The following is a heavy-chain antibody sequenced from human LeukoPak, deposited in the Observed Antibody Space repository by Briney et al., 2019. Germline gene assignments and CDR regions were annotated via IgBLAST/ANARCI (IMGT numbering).Heavy chain of an antibody. CDR3: ARDYTDYGGNSGY. J-gene: IGHJ4*02. CDR1: GYTFTGYY. Sequence: ASVTVSCTASGYTFTGYYMHWVRQAPGQGLEWMGWINPNSGGTNYAQKFQGWVTMTRDTSISTAYMELSRLRSDDTAVYYCARDYTDYGGNSGYWGQGTLVTVSS. D-gene: IGHD4-23*01. CDR2: INPNSGGT. V-gene: IGHV1-2*04.